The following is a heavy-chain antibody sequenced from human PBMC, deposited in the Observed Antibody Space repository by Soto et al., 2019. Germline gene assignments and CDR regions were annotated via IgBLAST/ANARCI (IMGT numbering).Heavy chain of an antibody. CDR2: IYYTRVT. Sequence: QVQLQESGPGLVKPSQTLSLTCQVSGASLSSGDYYWNWIRQLPGKGLEWIGYIYYTRVTSYNPSLKSRVTMSVDTSKQQFSLKMNSVTAADTAVYFCARAAATGHPVVPDFWGQGALVTVSS. V-gene: IGHV4-31*03. D-gene: IGHD6-13*01. CDR1: GASLSSGDYY. J-gene: IGHJ4*02. CDR3: ARAAATGHPVVPDF.